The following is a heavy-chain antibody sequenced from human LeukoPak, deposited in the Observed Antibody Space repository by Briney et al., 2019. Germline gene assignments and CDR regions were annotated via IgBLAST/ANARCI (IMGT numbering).Heavy chain of an antibody. Sequence: GESLKISCKGSGYSFTSYWIGWVRQMPGKGLEWMGIIYPGDSDTRYSPSFQGQVTISADKSISTAYLQWSSLKASDTAMYYCARVQSLATYYGSGSYPQLFDYWGQGTLVTVSS. D-gene: IGHD3-10*01. CDR3: ARVQSLATYYGSGSYPQLFDY. V-gene: IGHV5-51*01. J-gene: IGHJ4*02. CDR1: GYSFTSYW. CDR2: IYPGDSDT.